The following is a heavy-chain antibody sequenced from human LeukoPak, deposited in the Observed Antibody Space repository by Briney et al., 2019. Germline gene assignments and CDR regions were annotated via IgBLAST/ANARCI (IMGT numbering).Heavy chain of an antibody. CDR1: GFTFSSYG. D-gene: IGHD3-10*01. J-gene: IGHJ4*02. Sequence: GRSLRLSCAASGFTFSSYGMHWVRQAPGKGLEWVAVISYDGSNKYYADSVKGRFTISGDNSKNTLYLQMNSLRAEDTAVYYCAKASGSHFDYWGQGTLVTVSS. CDR2: ISYDGSNK. CDR3: AKASGSHFDY. V-gene: IGHV3-30*18.